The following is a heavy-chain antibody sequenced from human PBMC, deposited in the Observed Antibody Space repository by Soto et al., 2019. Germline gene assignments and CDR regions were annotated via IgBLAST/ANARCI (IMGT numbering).Heavy chain of an antibody. CDR1: GGSISSYY. V-gene: IGHV4-59*01. J-gene: IGHJ6*03. D-gene: IGHD6-13*01. CDR2: IYYSGST. Sequence: SETLSLTCTFSGGSISSYYWSWIRQPPGKGLEWIGYIYYSGSTNYNPSLKSRVTISVDTSENQFSLKLSSVTAADTAVYYCARKSRGSSWYDYYYYYMDVWGKGTTVTVAS. CDR3: ARKSRGSSWYDYYYYYMDV.